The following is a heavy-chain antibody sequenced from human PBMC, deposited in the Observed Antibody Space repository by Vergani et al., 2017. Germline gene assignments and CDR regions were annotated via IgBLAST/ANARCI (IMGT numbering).Heavy chain of an antibody. V-gene: IGHV1-8*02. J-gene: IGHJ6*03. CDR1: GYTFTSYD. CDR2: MNPNSGNT. D-gene: IGHD3-3*01. Sequence: QVQLVQSGAEVKKPGASVKVSCKASGYTFTSYDINWVRQATGQGLEWMGWMNPNSGNTGYAQKFQGRVTMTSNTSISTAYMELSSLRSADTAVYYCARGRRFWDGTEVVCYMDVWGKGTTVTVSS. CDR3: ARGRRFWDGTEVVCYMDV.